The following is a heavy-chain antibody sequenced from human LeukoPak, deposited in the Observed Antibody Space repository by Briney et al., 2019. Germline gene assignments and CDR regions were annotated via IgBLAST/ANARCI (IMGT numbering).Heavy chain of an antibody. J-gene: IGHJ4*02. Sequence: ASVKVSCKASGYTFTSYAMNWVRQSPGQGLEWMGWINTNTGNPTYAQGFTGRFVFSLDTSVSTAYLQISSLKAEDTAVYYCARGPPKEGGYDSNQKTTIESNPFDYWGQGTLVTVSS. D-gene: IGHD5-12*01. CDR2: INTNTGNP. CDR1: GYTFTSYA. CDR3: ARGPPKEGGYDSNQKTTIESNPFDY. V-gene: IGHV7-4-1*02.